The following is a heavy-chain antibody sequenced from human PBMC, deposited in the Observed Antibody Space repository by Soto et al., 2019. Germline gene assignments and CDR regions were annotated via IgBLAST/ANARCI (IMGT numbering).Heavy chain of an antibody. J-gene: IGHJ5*02. CDR2: IYNSGST. CDR3: ARNGASGYYDSRGQTWFDP. Sequence: SETLSLTCTVSGGSISSCGYYWSWIRQHPGKGLEWIGNIYNSGSTNYNPSLKSRVTISVDTSKNQFSLKLSSVTAADTAVYYCARNGASGYYDSRGQTWFDPWGQGTLVTVSS. D-gene: IGHD3-22*01. CDR1: GGSISSCGYY. V-gene: IGHV4-61*08.